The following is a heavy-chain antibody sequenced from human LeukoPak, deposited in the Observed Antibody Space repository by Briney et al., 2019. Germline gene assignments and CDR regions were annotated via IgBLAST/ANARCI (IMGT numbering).Heavy chain of an antibody. CDR1: GGSISSYY. Sequence: SETLSLTCTVSGGSISSYYWSWIRQPPGKGLEWIGYIYYSGSTNYNPSLKSRVTISVDTSKNQFSLKLSSVTAADTAVYYCASLGIAAAGRDYWGQGTLVTVSS. D-gene: IGHD6-13*01. J-gene: IGHJ4*02. CDR3: ASLGIAAAGRDY. V-gene: IGHV4-59*08. CDR2: IYYSGST.